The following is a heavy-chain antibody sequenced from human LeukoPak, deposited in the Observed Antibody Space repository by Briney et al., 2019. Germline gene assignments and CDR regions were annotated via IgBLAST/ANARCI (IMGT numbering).Heavy chain of an antibody. V-gene: IGHV3-30*04. Sequence: GRSLRLSCAASGFTFSSYAMHWVRQAPGKGLEWVAVISYDGSNKYYADSVKGRFTISRDNSKNTLYLQMNSLRAEDTAVYYCARVGKGGYSGYDHFFDYWGQGTLVTVSS. J-gene: IGHJ4*02. CDR3: ARVGKGGYSGYDHFFDY. CDR2: ISYDGSNK. D-gene: IGHD5-12*01. CDR1: GFTFSSYA.